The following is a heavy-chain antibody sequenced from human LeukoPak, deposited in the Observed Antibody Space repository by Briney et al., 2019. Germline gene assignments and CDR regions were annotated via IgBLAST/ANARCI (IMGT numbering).Heavy chain of an antibody. CDR3: ARVRLNWRAFDI. V-gene: IGHV1-46*01. CDR2: INPSGGRT. Sequence: ASVKVSCKASGYTFTSYYIYWMRQAHGHGLDWMGIINPSGGRTNYAHKFQGRVTMTRDMSTSTVYMELSRLRSDDTAVYYCARVRLNWRAFDIWGQGTMVTVSS. J-gene: IGHJ3*02. D-gene: IGHD1-1*01. CDR1: GYTFTSYY.